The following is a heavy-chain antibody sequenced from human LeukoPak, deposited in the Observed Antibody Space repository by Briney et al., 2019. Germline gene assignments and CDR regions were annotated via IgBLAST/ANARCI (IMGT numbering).Heavy chain of an antibody. V-gene: IGHV4-4*07. CDR2: IYSSGNT. CDR1: GASISSYF. J-gene: IGHJ4*01. Sequence: SETLSLTCTVSGASISSYFWTWIRQLAGKGLEWIGRIYSSGNTDYNPSLKRRVTMSVDTSSNQLSLRLSSVTAADTAVYYCARKDGDFWGHGTLVTVSS. CDR3: ARKDGDF.